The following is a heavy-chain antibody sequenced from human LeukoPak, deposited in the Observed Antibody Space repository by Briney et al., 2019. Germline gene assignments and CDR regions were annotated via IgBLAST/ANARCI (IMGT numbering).Heavy chain of an antibody. V-gene: IGHV3-64*01. CDR3: ASLDRSEIP. J-gene: IGHJ5*02. Sequence: GGTLTLSCTASGFSFDKFGMHWIRQAPGKGLEYISSVSSDESGNYYTKFVRGRFSIFRNNSNNTTQLQFGNMRPDDMGIYYCASLDRSEIPWGTGTMVTVSS. D-gene: IGHD1-26*01. CDR2: VSSDESGN. CDR1: GFSFDKFG.